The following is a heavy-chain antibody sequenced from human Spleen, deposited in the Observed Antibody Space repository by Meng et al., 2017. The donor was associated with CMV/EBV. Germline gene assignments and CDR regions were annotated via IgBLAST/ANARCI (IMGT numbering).Heavy chain of an antibody. CDR2: ISYSGST. CDR3: ARTHFYDSSNYGFDY. Sequence: QALLQESAPGLVKPSQTLSLTCTVSGGSISSGDYYWSWIRQPPGKGLEWIGYISYSGSTYYNPSLKSRVTISVDTSKNQFSLKLSSVTAADTAVYYCARTHFYDSSNYGFDYWGQGTLVTVSS. J-gene: IGHJ4*02. D-gene: IGHD3-22*01. V-gene: IGHV4-30-4*01. CDR1: GGSISSGDYY.